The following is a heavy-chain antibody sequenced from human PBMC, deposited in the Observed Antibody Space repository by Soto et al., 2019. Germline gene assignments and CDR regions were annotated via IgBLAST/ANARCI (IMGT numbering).Heavy chain of an antibody. D-gene: IGHD5-12*01. CDR1: GYTFINYH. V-gene: IGHV1-18*01. CDR3: AKSPRGEMATD. J-gene: IGHJ4*02. CDR2: INTYNGMT. Sequence: QVQLVQSGGEVKKPGASVTVSCKASGYTFINYHITWVRQAPGQGLEWMAWINTYNGMTDYAQKFQCXVTMTRDTSTSTAYMQLRNLGADDTAVYFCAKSPRGEMATDWGQGTLVTVSS.